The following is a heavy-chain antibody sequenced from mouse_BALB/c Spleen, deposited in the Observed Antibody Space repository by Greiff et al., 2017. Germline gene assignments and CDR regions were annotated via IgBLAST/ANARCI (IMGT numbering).Heavy chain of an antibody. CDR2: ISYSGST. D-gene: IGHD2-4*01. CDR3: ARSGLRRRGNLMDY. V-gene: IGHV3-2*02. J-gene: IGHJ4*01. Sequence: EVQLVESGPGLVKPSQSLSLTCTVTGYSITSDYAWNWIRQFPGNKLEWMGYISYSGSTSYNPSLKSRISITRDTSKNQFFLQLNSVTTEDTATYYCARSGLRRRGNLMDYWGQGTSVTVSS. CDR1: GYSITSDYA.